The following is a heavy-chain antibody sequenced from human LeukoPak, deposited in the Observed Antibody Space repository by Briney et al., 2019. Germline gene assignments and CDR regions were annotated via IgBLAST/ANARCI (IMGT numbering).Heavy chain of an antibody. CDR1: GFIFSDYY. Sequence: GGSLRLSCAASGFIFSDYYMSWIRQAPGKGVEWVSYISSSGSTIHYADSVKGRFTISRDNAKNSLFLQMNSLRVEDTAVYYCAGGGRGYSGSYFSTYWGQGTLVTVSS. J-gene: IGHJ4*02. CDR2: ISSSGSTI. D-gene: IGHD1-26*01. V-gene: IGHV3-11*01. CDR3: AGGGRGYSGSYFSTY.